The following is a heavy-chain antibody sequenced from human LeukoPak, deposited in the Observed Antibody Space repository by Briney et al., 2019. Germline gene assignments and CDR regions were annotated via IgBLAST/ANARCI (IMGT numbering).Heavy chain of an antibody. J-gene: IGHJ3*02. V-gene: IGHV3-30-3*01. D-gene: IGHD5-18*01. Sequence: PGGSLRLSCAASAFTFSSHAMHWVRQAPGKGLEWVAVISYDESNKYYADSVKGRFTISRDNSKNTLYLQTNSLRAEDTAVYYWARSRRYSYEGQDAFDIWGQGTMVTVSS. CDR1: AFTFSSHA. CDR2: ISYDESNK. CDR3: ARSRRYSYEGQDAFDI.